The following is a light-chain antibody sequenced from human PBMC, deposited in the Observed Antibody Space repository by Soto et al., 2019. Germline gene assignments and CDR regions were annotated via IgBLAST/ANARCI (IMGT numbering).Light chain of an antibody. Sequence: EIVLTQSPATLSLSPGERATLSCRASQSVSSYLAWYQQKAGQAPGLLIYDASNRATGIPARFTGSGSGTDFTLTISSLEPEDFAVYYCQQRSNWPPVFTFGPGTKGDIK. J-gene: IGKJ3*01. V-gene: IGKV3-11*01. CDR3: QQRSNWPPVFT. CDR2: DAS. CDR1: QSVSSY.